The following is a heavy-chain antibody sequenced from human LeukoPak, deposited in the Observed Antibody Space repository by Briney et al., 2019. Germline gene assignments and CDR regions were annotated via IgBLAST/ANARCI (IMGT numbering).Heavy chain of an antibody. CDR1: GFTVSSYG. J-gene: IGHJ3*01. CDR3: AKARIASAGTGAFDV. D-gene: IGHD6-13*01. V-gene: IGHV3-23*01. CDR2: FSATDGSA. Sequence: QTGGSLRLSCAASGFTVSSYGMTWVRQAPGKGLEWVSAFSATDGSAQYAESVKGRFTISRDNSKNSLCLQMNSLRDEDTAVYYCAKARIASAGTGAFDVWGQGTMVTVSS.